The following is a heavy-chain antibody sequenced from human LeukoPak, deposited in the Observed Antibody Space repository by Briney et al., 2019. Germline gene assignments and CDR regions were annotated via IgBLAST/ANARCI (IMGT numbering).Heavy chain of an antibody. CDR2: IYYSGNT. Sequence: SETLSLTCTVSGGSITTYYWSWIRQPPGKGLEYIGYIYYSGNTSYNPSLRSRVTISVDTSKNQISLKLSSVTAADTAVYYRARQQKINWGNYWYFDLWGRGTLVTVSS. V-gene: IGHV4-59*08. J-gene: IGHJ2*01. CDR1: GGSITTYY. CDR3: ARQQKINWGNYWYFDL. D-gene: IGHD3-16*01.